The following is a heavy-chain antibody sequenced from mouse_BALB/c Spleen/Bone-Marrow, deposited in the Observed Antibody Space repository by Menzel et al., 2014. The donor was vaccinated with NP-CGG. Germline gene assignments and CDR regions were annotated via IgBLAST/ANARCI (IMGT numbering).Heavy chain of an antibody. CDR2: FNPYNGGT. CDR3: ARPIYDGYSAAMDY. Sequence: EVQLQQSGPDLVKPGASVKISCKASGYSFTGYYMHWVKQSHGKSPEWIGRFNPYNGGTSYNQKFKDKAILTVDKSSSTAYMELRSLTSEDSAVYYCARPIYDGYSAAMDYWGQGTSVTVSS. V-gene: IGHV1-31*01. J-gene: IGHJ4*01. CDR1: GYSFTGYY. D-gene: IGHD2-3*01.